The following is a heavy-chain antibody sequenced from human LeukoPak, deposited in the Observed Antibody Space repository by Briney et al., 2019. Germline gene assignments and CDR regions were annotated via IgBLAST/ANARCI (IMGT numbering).Heavy chain of an antibody. CDR3: AKDLEYYDILTGLD. V-gene: IGHV3-7*01. D-gene: IGHD3-9*01. J-gene: IGHJ4*02. CDR2: IKQDGSEK. Sequence: GGSLRLSCAASGFTFSDYYMSWIRQAPGKGLEWVANIKQDGSEKYYVDSVKGRFTISRDNAKNSLYLQMNSLRAENTAVYYCAKDLEYYDILTGLDWGQGTLVTVSS. CDR1: GFTFSDYY.